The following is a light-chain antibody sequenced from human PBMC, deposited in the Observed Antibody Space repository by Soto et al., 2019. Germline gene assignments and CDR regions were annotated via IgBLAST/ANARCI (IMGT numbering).Light chain of an antibody. V-gene: IGLV1-51*02. CDR3: ATWDSSLSAGV. J-gene: IGLJ2*01. Sequence: QSVLTQPPSVSAAPGQKVTISCSGSSSNIGKNYVSWYQQHPGTAPKLLISEYTKRPSGIPDRFSGSKSGTSVTLGITGLQTGDEADYCCATWDSSLSAGVFGGGTKLTVL. CDR1: SSNIGKNY. CDR2: EYT.